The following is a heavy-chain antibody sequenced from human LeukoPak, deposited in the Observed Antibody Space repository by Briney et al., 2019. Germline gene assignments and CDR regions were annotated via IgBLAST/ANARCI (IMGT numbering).Heavy chain of an antibody. Sequence: SETLSLTCAVYGGSFSGYYWSWLRPPPGKGLVWMGDLNHCESTNYSPSIKSQVTISVDTSKNQFSLKLSPVTAADTAVYYCARGFTYDFWSGYYTSAAFDYWGQGTLVTVSS. CDR2: LNHCEST. CDR3: ARGFTYDFWSGYYTSAAFDY. D-gene: IGHD3-3*01. V-gene: IGHV4-34*01. J-gene: IGHJ4*02. CDR1: GGSFSGYY.